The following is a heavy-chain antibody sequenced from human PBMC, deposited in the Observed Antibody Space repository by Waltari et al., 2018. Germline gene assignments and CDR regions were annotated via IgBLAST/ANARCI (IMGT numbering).Heavy chain of an antibody. D-gene: IGHD3-10*01. CDR2: IIPIFGTA. CDR3: ARPRGYYYGMDV. Sequence: QVQLVQSGAEVKKPGSSVKVSCKLSGGTFLSYAISWVRQAPGQGVEWRGRIIPIFGTANYAQKFQGRVTITADKSTSTSYMELSSLRSEDTAVYYCARPRGYYYGMDVWGQGTTVTVSS. J-gene: IGHJ6*02. CDR1: GGTFLSYA. V-gene: IGHV1-69*08.